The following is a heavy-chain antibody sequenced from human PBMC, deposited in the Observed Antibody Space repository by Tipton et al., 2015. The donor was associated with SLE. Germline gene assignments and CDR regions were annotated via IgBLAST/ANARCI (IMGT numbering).Heavy chain of an antibody. D-gene: IGHD2-21*01. CDR1: GGSISGSSYY. Sequence: GLVKPSETLSLTCTVSGGSISGSSYYWGWIRQPPGKGLEWIGSIYYSGSTYYNPSLKSRVTISVDTSKNQFSRKLSSVTAADTAAYYCARLRVISYYFDYWGQGTLVTVSS. CDR2: IYYSGST. J-gene: IGHJ4*02. V-gene: IGHV4-39*07. CDR3: ARLRVISYYFDY.